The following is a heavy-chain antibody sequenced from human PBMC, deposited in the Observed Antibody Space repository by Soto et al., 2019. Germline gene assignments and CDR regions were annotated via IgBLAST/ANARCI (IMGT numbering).Heavy chain of an antibody. CDR2: IHAYDSNT. CDR1: GYSFTNYW. J-gene: IGHJ5*02. CDR3: AKALNGNSYWWFDP. D-gene: IGHD1-20*01. V-gene: IGHV5-51*01. Sequence: GESLKISCKDSGYSFTNYWIGWVRQMPGKGLEWMGIIHAYDSNTKYSPSFQGQVTISVDKSINTAYLQWRSLKASDTAIYYCAKALNGNSYWWFDPWGQGTLVTVSS.